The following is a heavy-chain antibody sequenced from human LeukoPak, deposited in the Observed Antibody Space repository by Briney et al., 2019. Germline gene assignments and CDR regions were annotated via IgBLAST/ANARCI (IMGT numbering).Heavy chain of an antibody. V-gene: IGHV1-2*02. CDR3: ARGPPEYCSGGSCYSGRNWIDP. CDR2: ISPKSGGA. D-gene: IGHD2-15*01. Sequence: GASVKVSCKASGYIFTGYYIHWVRQAPGHGLEWMGWISPKSGGADYAQKFQGRVTMTRDTSSGTAYMTLSRLRPDETAVYYCARGPPEYCSGGSCYSGRNWIDPWGQGTLVIVSS. J-gene: IGHJ5*02. CDR1: GYIFTGYY.